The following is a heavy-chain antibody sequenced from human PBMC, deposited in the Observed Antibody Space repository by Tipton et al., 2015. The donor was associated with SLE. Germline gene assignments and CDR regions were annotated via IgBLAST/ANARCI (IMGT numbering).Heavy chain of an antibody. CDR1: GLTFSSYS. V-gene: IGHV3-21*01. Sequence: SLRLSCAASGLTFSSYSMSWVRQTPGKGLEWVASVSSTSSYIYYADSVKGRFTISRDNAKNSLYLQMNSLRGEDTAVYYCARDPAAAGTRYFDYWGQGALVTVSS. J-gene: IGHJ4*02. D-gene: IGHD6-13*01. CDR3: ARDPAAAGTRYFDY. CDR2: VSSTSSYI.